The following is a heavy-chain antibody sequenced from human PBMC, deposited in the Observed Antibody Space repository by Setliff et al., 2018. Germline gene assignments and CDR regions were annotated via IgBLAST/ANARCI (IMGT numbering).Heavy chain of an antibody. CDR2: INPSGGLT. CDR1: GYTLTNYY. V-gene: IGHV1-46*01. J-gene: IGHJ5*02. D-gene: IGHD3-3*01. Sequence: GASVKVSCKASGYTLTNYYMHWVRQAPGQGLEWMGIINPSGGLTRYAQKFQGRVTMTRDTSTSTVYMELSTLTSDNTAVYYCVREGLSFGPGCCPNWLDPWGQGTLVTVSS. CDR3: VREGLSFGPGCCPNWLDP.